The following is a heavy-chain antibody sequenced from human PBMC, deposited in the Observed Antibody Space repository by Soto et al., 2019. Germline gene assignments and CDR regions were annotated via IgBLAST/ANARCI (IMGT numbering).Heavy chain of an antibody. CDR1: KFTFTSYW. J-gene: IGHJ5*02. Sequence: EVQLVESGGGLVQPGGSLRLSCAASKFTFTSYWVHWVRQAPGKGLMWVSRINPDGSRTTYADSVKGRFTISRDNAKNTVFLQMNSLRVEDTAVYYCARVASGSYDWIDPWGQGSLVTVSS. CDR3: ARVASGSYDWIDP. D-gene: IGHD1-26*01. CDR2: INPDGSRT. V-gene: IGHV3-74*01.